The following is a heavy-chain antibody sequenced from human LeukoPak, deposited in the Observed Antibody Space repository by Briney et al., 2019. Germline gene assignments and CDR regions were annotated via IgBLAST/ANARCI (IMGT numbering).Heavy chain of an antibody. CDR1: GFIFRDHH. V-gene: IGHV3-72*01. Sequence: GSSRLSCAASGFIFRDHHMDWVRQAPGKGLEWVGRIRNQAGSHTTDFAASVKGRFTMSRDDSKNSLHLHMNSLKSEDTAVYFCTRDFNCLGDSWGQGTLAIFSS. D-gene: IGHD3-16*01. CDR3: TRDFNCLGDS. J-gene: IGHJ4*02. CDR2: IRNQAGSHTT.